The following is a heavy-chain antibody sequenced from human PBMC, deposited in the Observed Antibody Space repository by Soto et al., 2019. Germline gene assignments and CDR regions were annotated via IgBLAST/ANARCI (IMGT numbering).Heavy chain of an antibody. CDR2: IYYSGST. J-gene: IGHJ3*02. D-gene: IGHD6-13*01. V-gene: IGHV4-59*12. CDR1: GSSISSYY. Sequence: SETLSLTCTVSGSSISSYYWSWIRQPPGKGLEWIGYIYYSGSTNYNPSLKSRVTISVDTSKNQFSLKLSSVTAADTAVYYCARTRNSKLAMTDAFDIWGQQTMVTVSS. CDR3: ARTRNSKLAMTDAFDI.